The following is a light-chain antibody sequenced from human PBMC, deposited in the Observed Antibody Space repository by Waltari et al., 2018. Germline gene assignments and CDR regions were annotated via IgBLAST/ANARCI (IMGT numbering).Light chain of an antibody. Sequence: SYELTQPPSVSVSPGQTASITCSGDKLGDKYACWYQQKAGQSPVLVIYQDTKRPSGSPERFSCSNSGNTATLTISGTQALDEADYYCQAWDSDTYYVFGTGTKVTVL. CDR2: QDT. CDR3: QAWDSDTYYV. J-gene: IGLJ1*01. V-gene: IGLV3-1*01. CDR1: KLGDKY.